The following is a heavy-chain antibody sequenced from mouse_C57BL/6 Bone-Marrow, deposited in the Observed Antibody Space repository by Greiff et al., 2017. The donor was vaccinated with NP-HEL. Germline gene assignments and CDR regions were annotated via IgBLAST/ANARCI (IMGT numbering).Heavy chain of an antibody. CDR3: ARDRGDGAWYFDV. CDR2: ISDGGSYT. D-gene: IGHD1-1*02. V-gene: IGHV5-4*01. Sequence: EVNVVESGGGLVKPGGSLKLSCAASGFTFSSYAMSWVRQTPEKRLEWVATISDGGSYTYYPDNVKGRFTISRDNAKNNLYLQMSHLKSEDTAMYYCARDRGDGAWYFDVWGTGTTVTVSS. J-gene: IGHJ1*03. CDR1: GFTFSSYA.